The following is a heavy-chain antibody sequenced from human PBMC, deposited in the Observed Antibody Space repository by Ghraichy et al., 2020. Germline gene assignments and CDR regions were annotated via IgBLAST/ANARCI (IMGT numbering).Heavy chain of an antibody. Sequence: GGSLRLSCTASGFTFEDYAMHWVRQPPGGGLEWVAGINFNNFDSGYADSVKGRFTISRDNANKSLFLHMDSLRPDDTAFYYCVKDKSPYYYAAGSRDYWGRGTLVTVSS. J-gene: IGHJ4*02. CDR1: GFTFEDYA. V-gene: IGHV3-9*01. CDR2: INFNNFDS. CDR3: VKDKSPYYYAAGSRDY. D-gene: IGHD3-10*01.